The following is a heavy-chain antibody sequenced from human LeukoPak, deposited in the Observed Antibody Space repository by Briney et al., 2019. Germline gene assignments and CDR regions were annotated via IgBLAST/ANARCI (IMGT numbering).Heavy chain of an antibody. CDR1: GGSFSGYY. V-gene: IGHV4-34*01. CDR3: AREGLVATIDY. Sequence: SEPLSLTCAVYGGSFSGYYWSWIRQPPGKGLEWIGEINHSGSTNYNPSLKSRVTISVDTSKNQFSLKLSSVTAADTAVYYCAREGLVATIDYWGQGTLVTVSS. D-gene: IGHD5-12*01. J-gene: IGHJ4*02. CDR2: INHSGST.